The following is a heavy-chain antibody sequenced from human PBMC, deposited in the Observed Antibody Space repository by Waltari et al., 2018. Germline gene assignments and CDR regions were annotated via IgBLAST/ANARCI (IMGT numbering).Heavy chain of an antibody. D-gene: IGHD3-22*01. CDR2: INPNRGGT. CDR1: GYTFTGYY. Sequence: QVQLVQSGAEVKKPGASVKVSCKASGYTFTGYYMHWVRQAPGQGLEWRGRINPNRGGTNYAQKFQGRVTMTRDTSISTAYMELNSLRAEDTAVYYCARTYDYEEPAFDIWGQGTMVTVSS. J-gene: IGHJ3*02. V-gene: IGHV1-2*06. CDR3: ARTYDYEEPAFDI.